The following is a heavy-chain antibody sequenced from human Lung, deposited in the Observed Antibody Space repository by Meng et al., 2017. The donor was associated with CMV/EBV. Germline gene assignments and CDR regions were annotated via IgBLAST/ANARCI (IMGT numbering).Heavy chain of an antibody. J-gene: IGHJ5*02. Sequence: LXCTVSGGSISSGGYYWSWIRQHPGKGLEWIGYIYYSGSTYYNPSLKSRVTISVDTSKNQFSLKLSSVTAADTAVYYCARGGTSTFDPWGQGPLVTVSS. CDR2: IYYSGST. CDR1: GGSISSGGYY. CDR3: ARGGTSTFDP. V-gene: IGHV4-31*03. D-gene: IGHD1-1*01.